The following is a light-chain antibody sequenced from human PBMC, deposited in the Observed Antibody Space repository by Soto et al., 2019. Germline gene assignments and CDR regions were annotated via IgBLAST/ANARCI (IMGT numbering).Light chain of an antibody. CDR3: QVWDSRSDHYV. J-gene: IGLJ1*01. Sequence: SYELTQPPSVSVAPGQTARLTCGGDNIGSKSVHWYQQRPGQAPVMVVYDDSARPSGIPERFSGSNSGNTATLTISRVEAGDEADYFCQVWDSRSDHYVFGPGTKVTVL. CDR2: DDS. CDR1: NIGSKS. V-gene: IGLV3-21*02.